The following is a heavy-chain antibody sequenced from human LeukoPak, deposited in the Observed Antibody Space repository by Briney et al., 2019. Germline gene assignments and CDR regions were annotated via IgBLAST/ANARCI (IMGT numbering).Heavy chain of an antibody. CDR1: GGSISSYY. V-gene: IGHV4-59*01. Sequence: PSETLSLTCTVSGGSISSYYWSWIRQPPGKGLEWIGYIYYSGSTNYNPSLKSRVTISVDTSKNQFSLKLSSVTAADTAAYYCARDAYYYDSSGYGGDAFDIWGQGTMVTVSS. CDR3: ARDAYYYDSSGYGGDAFDI. CDR2: IYYSGST. J-gene: IGHJ3*02. D-gene: IGHD3-22*01.